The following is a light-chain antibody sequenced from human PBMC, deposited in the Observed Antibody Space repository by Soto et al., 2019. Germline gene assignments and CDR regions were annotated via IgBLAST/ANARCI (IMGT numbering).Light chain of an antibody. CDR3: AAWDDSVSGTV. CDR1: SSNIGSNT. V-gene: IGLV1-44*01. Sequence: QSVLTQPPSASGTPGQRVTISCSGSSSNIGSNTGAWYQQLPQTAPKLLLHSNNERPSGVPDRFCGAKSGTSAPLVISGLQSDDEADFYCAAWDDSVSGTVFGGGTKLTVL. CDR2: SNN. J-gene: IGLJ3*02.